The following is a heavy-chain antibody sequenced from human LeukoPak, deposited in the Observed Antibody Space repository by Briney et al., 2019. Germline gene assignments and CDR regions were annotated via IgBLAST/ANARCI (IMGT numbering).Heavy chain of an antibody. J-gene: IGHJ6*03. D-gene: IGHD6-13*01. CDR2: INHSGST. V-gene: IGHV4-34*01. CDR3: ARVAGYSSSWYSYYYMDV. Sequence: SETLSLTCAVYGGSFSGYYWSWIRQPPGKGLEWIGEINHSGSTNYNPSLKSRVTISVDTSKNQFSLKLSSVTAADTAVYYCARVAGYSSSWYSYYYMDVWGKGTTVTVSS. CDR1: GGSFSGYY.